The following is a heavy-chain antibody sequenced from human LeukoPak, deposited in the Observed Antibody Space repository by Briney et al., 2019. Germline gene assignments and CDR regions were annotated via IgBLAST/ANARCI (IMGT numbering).Heavy chain of an antibody. V-gene: IGHV4-34*01. Sequence: GSLRLSCAASGFTFSSYSMNWVRQAPGKGLEWIGEINHSGSTNYNPSLKSRVTISVDTSKNQFSLKLSSVTAADTAVYYCARADPVMTTDAFDIWGQGTMVTVSS. CDR3: ARADPVMTTDAFDI. J-gene: IGHJ3*02. CDR1: GFTFSSYS. D-gene: IGHD4-17*01. CDR2: INHSGST.